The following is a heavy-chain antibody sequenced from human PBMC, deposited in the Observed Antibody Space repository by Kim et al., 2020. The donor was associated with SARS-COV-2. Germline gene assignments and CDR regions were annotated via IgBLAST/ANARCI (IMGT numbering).Heavy chain of an antibody. Sequence: GGSLRLSCAASGFTFSDYYMSWIRQAPGKGLDWVSYISSSGSTIYYADSVKGRFTISRDNAKNSLYLQMNSLRAEDTAVYYCARDAEYCSSTSCYTMVRGAKGDYCYGMDVWGQGTTVTVSS. CDR3: ARDAEYCSSTSCYTMVRGAKGDYCYGMDV. V-gene: IGHV3-11*01. CDR1: GFTFSDYY. CDR2: ISSSGSTI. D-gene: IGHD2-2*02. J-gene: IGHJ6*02.